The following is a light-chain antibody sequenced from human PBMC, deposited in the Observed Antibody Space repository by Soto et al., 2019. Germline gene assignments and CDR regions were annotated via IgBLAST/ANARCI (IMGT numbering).Light chain of an antibody. CDR1: QNIGTY. J-gene: IGKJ1*01. CDR2: VAT. CDR3: HQSDSTPQT. Sequence: DIQLTQSPSSLSASLGDRVTISCRASQNIGTYLNWFLQKPGDAPKLLIYVATRLQNGVPSRFSGTGSETDFTLTISSLQHEDVGVYFCHQSDSTPQTFGQGT. V-gene: IGKV1-39*01.